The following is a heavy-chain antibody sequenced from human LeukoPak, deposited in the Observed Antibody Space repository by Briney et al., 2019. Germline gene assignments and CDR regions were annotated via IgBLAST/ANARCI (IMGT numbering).Heavy chain of an antibody. J-gene: IGHJ4*02. D-gene: IGHD3-22*01. CDR2: ISSASTYI. V-gene: IGHV3-21*04. CDR1: GFAFSRYT. CDR3: AKDPYYDSSGSIYY. Sequence: PGGSLRLSCAASGFAFSRYTVNWVRQAPGKGLEWVSSISSASTYIYYGESVKGRFTISRDNSKNTLYLQMNSLRAEDTAVYYCAKDPYYDSSGSIYYWGQGTLVTVSS.